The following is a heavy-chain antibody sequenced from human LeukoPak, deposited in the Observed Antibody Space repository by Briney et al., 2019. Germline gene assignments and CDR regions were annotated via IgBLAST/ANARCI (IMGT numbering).Heavy chain of an antibody. Sequence: GGSLRLSCVASGFAFSSYAMSWVRQAPGKGLEWVSAISGSGGSTYYADSVKGRFTISRDNSKNTLYLQMNSLRAEDTAVYYCAKGGYCSGGSCYSVDEYFQHWGQGTLVTVSS. CDR1: GFAFSSYA. V-gene: IGHV3-23*01. CDR2: ISGSGGST. D-gene: IGHD2-15*01. J-gene: IGHJ1*01. CDR3: AKGGYCSGGSCYSVDEYFQH.